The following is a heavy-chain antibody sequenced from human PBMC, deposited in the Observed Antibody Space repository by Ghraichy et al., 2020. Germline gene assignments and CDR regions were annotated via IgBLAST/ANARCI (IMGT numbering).Heavy chain of an antibody. D-gene: IGHD1-26*01. CDR1: GGTFSSYA. J-gene: IGHJ3*02. Sequence: SVKVSCKASGGTFSSYAISWVRQAPGQGLEWMGGIIPIFGTANYAQKFQGRITITADESTSTAYMELSSLRSEDTAVYYCARKAPYGLLPADAFDIWGQGTMVTVSS. V-gene: IGHV1-69*13. CDR3: ARKAPYGLLPADAFDI. CDR2: IIPIFGTA.